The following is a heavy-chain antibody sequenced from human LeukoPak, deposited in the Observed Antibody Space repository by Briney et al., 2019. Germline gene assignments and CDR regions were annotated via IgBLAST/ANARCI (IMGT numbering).Heavy chain of an antibody. CDR2: IRSKANSYAT. D-gene: IGHD4-17*01. J-gene: IGHJ4*02. Sequence: GGSLRLSCAASGFTFSGSAMRWVRQASGKGLEWVGRIRSKANSYATAYAASVKGRFTISRDDSKNTAYLQMNSLKTEDTAVYYCTTHDYGDAIDYWGQGTLVTVSS. CDR1: GFTFSGSA. V-gene: IGHV3-73*01. CDR3: TTHDYGDAIDY.